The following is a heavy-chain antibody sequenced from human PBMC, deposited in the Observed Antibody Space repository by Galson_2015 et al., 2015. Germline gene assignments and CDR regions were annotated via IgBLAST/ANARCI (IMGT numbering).Heavy chain of an antibody. CDR1: AFSFSTYW. CDR3: ARGGGTMVRGVTLLYNWFDP. D-gene: IGHD3-10*01. V-gene: IGHV3-74*01. Sequence: SLRLSCAASAFSFSTYWMYWVRQAPGKGLVWVSHINSDGSSTSYADSVKGRFTISRDNAKNTLYLQMNSLRAEDTAVYYCARGGGTMVRGVTLLYNWFDPWGQGTLVTVSS. J-gene: IGHJ5*02. CDR2: INSDGSST.